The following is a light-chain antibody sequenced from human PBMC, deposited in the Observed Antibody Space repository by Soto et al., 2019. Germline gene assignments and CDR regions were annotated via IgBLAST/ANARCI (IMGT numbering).Light chain of an antibody. CDR1: SSNIGAGYD. CDR3: QSYDSSLSGYYV. Sequence: QSVLTQPPSVSGAPGQRVTISCTGSSSNIGAGYDVHWYQQLPGTAPKLLIYGNSNRPSGVPDRLSGSKSGTSASLAITGLQAEDEADYYYQSYDSSLSGYYVFGTGTKLTVL. J-gene: IGLJ1*01. CDR2: GNS. V-gene: IGLV1-40*01.